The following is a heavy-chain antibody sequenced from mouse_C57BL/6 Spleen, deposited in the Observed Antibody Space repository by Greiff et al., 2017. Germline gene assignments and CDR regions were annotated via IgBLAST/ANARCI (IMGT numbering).Heavy chain of an antibody. CDR2: IDPETGGT. D-gene: IGHD1-1*01. V-gene: IGHV1-15*01. J-gene: IGHJ1*03. Sequence: QVQLQQSGAELVRPGASVTLSCKASGYTFTDYEMHWVKQTPVHGLEWIGAIDPETGGTAYNQKFKGKAILTADKSSSTAYMELRSLTSEDSAVYYCTRRMNYGRSFYWYFDVWGTGTTVTVSS. CDR3: TRRMNYGRSFYWYFDV. CDR1: GYTFTDYE.